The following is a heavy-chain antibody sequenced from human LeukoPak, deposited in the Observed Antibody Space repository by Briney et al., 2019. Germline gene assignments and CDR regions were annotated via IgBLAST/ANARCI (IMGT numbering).Heavy chain of an antibody. CDR3: ARHLSYYDSSGYHDAFDI. Sequence: GGSLRLSCAASGFTFSSYEMNWVRQAPGKGLEWVSYISNSGSTIYYADSVKGRFTISRDNAKNSLYLQMNSLRAEDTAVYYCARHLSYYDSSGYHDAFDIWGQGTMVTVPS. CDR2: ISNSGSTI. J-gene: IGHJ3*02. D-gene: IGHD3-22*01. V-gene: IGHV3-48*03. CDR1: GFTFSSYE.